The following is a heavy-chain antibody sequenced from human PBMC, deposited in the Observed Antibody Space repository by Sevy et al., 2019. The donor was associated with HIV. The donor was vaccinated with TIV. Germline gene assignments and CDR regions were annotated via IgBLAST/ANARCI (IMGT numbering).Heavy chain of an antibody. CDR2: IWNDRSNK. D-gene: IGHD3-22*01. J-gene: IGHJ3*01. Sequence: GGSLRLSCAASGFTFSSYGMHWVRQAPGKGLEWVAVIWNDRSNKHYADSVKGRFTISRDNSKNTLYLQMNSLRADDTAVYYCASLPNYYYDSSGYSGNHAFDVWGQGTMVTVSS. CDR1: GFTFSSYG. V-gene: IGHV3-33*01. CDR3: ASLPNYYYDSSGYSGNHAFDV.